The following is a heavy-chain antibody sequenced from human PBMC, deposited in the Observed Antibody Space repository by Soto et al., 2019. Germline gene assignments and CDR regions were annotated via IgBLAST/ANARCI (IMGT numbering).Heavy chain of an antibody. CDR2: MSGSGGST. Sequence: GGSRKLSCATSGLTFSSYAMSWGRQAPGKGLEWVSAMSGSGGSTYYADSVKGRFTISRDNSKNTLYLQMNSLRAEDTAVYYCAKDSQIHYYYVWSGLPAWFDPWGQGNLVTAYS. CDR3: AKDSQIHYYYVWSGLPAWFDP. CDR1: GLTFSSYA. J-gene: IGHJ5*02. D-gene: IGHD3-3*01. V-gene: IGHV3-23*01.